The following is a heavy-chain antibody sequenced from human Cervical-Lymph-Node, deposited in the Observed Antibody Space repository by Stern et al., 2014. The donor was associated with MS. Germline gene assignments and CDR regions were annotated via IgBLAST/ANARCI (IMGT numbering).Heavy chain of an antibody. V-gene: IGHV3-11*01. CDR3: ARDRSAVDGNWFDT. Sequence: QVQLVQSGGGLVKPGGSLRLSCAASGFSFTDFSMSWIRQVPGKGLEWVSYTSSSGSDRLYADSVKGRFTVSRDGAKNSVHLQMNSLRAEDTAVYYCARDRSAVDGNWFDTWGQGTLVAVSS. J-gene: IGHJ5*02. D-gene: IGHD6-19*01. CDR2: TSSSGSDR. CDR1: GFSFTDFS.